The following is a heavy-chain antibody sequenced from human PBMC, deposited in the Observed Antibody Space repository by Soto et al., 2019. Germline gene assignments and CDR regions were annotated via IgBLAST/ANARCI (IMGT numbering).Heavy chain of an antibody. Sequence: PSETLSLTCTVSGGSISSYYWSWIRQPPGKGLEWIGYIHYSGSTKNNPSLKSRVTISVDTSKNQFSLKLRSVTAADTAVYYCARHYFDFWSGSPRFDPWGQGTLVTVSS. D-gene: IGHD3-3*01. CDR3: ARHYFDFWSGSPRFDP. CDR1: GGSISSYY. CDR2: IHYSGST. J-gene: IGHJ5*02. V-gene: IGHV4-59*08.